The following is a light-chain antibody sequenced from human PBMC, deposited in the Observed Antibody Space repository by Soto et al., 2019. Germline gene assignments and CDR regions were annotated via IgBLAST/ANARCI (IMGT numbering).Light chain of an antibody. J-gene: IGLJ1*01. CDR3: SSYTSTMTNV. V-gene: IGLV2-14*03. Sequence: QSVLTQPASVSGSPGQSITISCTGTSSDVGGYRSVSWYQHHPGTAPKLILYDVVDRPSGVSYRFSGSKSGNTASLTISGLQAADEADYFCSSYTSTMTNVFGSGTKVTV. CDR2: DVV. CDR1: SSDVGGYRS.